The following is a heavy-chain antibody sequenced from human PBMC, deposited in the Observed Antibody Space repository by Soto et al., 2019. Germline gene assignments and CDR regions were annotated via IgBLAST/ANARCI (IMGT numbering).Heavy chain of an antibody. D-gene: IGHD1-1*01. V-gene: IGHV3-74*01. J-gene: IGHJ4*02. CDR1: GFTLRGYG. CDR3: AKDGRLGQFDY. CDR2: SNSDGSST. Sequence: EVQLVESGGGLVQPGGSLRLSCAASGFTLRGYGMHWVRQAPGKGLVWASRSNSDGSSTSYADSVKGRFTISRDNAKNTLYLQMNSLIAEDTAVYYCAKDGRLGQFDYWGQGTLVTASS.